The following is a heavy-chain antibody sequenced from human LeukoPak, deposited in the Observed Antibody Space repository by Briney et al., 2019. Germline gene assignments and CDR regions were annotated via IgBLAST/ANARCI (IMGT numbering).Heavy chain of an antibody. CDR3: ALYYSGRYGYFKH. J-gene: IGHJ1*01. D-gene: IGHD1-26*01. CDR1: GYIFSSYG. CDR2: ISPYNGNT. V-gene: IGHV1-18*01. Sequence: ASVKVSCKASGYIFSSYGISWVRQAPGQGLEWMGWISPYNGNTNYAQKLQGRVTMTTDTSTSTAYMELRSLRSDDTAVYYCALYYSGRYGYFKHWGQGTLVTVSS.